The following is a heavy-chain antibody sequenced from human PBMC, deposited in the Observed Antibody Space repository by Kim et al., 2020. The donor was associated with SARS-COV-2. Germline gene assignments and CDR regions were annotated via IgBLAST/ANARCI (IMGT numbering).Heavy chain of an antibody. CDR2: ISWDGGST. D-gene: IGHD6-13*01. J-gene: IGHJ6*02. CDR1: GFTFDDYT. CDR3: AKDIAAAGPEGYYYYGMDV. Sequence: GGSLRLSCAASGFTFDDYTMRWVRQAPGKGLEWVSLISWDGGSTYYADSVKGRFTISRDNSQNSLYLQMNSLRTEDTAWYYCAKDIAAAGPEGYYYYGMDVCGQGTTVTVSS. V-gene: IGHV3-43*01.